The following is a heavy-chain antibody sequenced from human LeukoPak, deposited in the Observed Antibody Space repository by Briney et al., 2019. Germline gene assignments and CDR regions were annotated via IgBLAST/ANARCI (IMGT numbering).Heavy chain of an antibody. CDR1: GYTFTGYY. V-gene: IGHV1-2*02. D-gene: IGHD2-2*02. CDR3: ARPNRLGYCSSTSCYSRDASDI. CDR2: INPNSGGT. J-gene: IGHJ3*02. Sequence: GASVKVSCTASGYTFTGYYMHWVRQAPGQGLEWMGWINPNSGGTNYAQKFQGRVTMTRDTSISTAYMELSRLRSDDTAVYYCARPNRLGYCSSTSCYSRDASDIWGQGTMVTVSS.